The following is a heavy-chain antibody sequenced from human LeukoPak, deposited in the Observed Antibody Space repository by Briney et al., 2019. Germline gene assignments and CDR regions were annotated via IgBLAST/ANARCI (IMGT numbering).Heavy chain of an antibody. CDR2: IYYSGST. D-gene: IGHD6-13*01. J-gene: IGHJ5*02. V-gene: IGHV4-59*08. Sequence: SETLSLTCTVSGGSISSYYWSRIRQPPGKGLEWIGYIYYSGSTNYNPSLKSRVTISVDTSKNQFSLKLSSVTAADTAVYYCARQRGSSSWLYNWFDPWGQGTLVTVSS. CDR1: GGSISSYY. CDR3: ARQRGSSSWLYNWFDP.